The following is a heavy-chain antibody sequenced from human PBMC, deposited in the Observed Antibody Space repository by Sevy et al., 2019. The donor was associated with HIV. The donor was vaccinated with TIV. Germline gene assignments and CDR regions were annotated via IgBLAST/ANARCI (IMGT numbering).Heavy chain of an antibody. D-gene: IGHD2-2*01. CDR3: ARHCTGTSCSHAFDI. CDR2: INHSGST. J-gene: IGHJ3*02. Sequence: SETLSLTCAVYGGSFSGYYWSWIRQPPGKGLEWVGEINHSGSTNYNPSLKSRVTISGDTSKNQISLKLSSVTAADTAVYYCARHCTGTSCSHAFDIWGQWTMVTVSS. CDR1: GGSFSGYY. V-gene: IGHV4-34*01.